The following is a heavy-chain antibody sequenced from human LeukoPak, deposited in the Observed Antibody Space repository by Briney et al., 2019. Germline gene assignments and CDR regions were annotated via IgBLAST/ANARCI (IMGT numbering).Heavy chain of an antibody. D-gene: IGHD3-10*01. CDR3: ARDRRSGSYYNPSPFDY. J-gene: IGHJ4*02. CDR1: GGTFSSYA. Sequence: SVKVSCKASGGTFSSYAISWVRQAPGQGLEWMGRIIPIFGTANYAQKFQGRVTITTDESTSTAYMELSSLRSEDTAVYHCARDRRSGSYYNPSPFDYWGQGTLVTVSS. CDR2: IIPIFGTA. V-gene: IGHV1-69*05.